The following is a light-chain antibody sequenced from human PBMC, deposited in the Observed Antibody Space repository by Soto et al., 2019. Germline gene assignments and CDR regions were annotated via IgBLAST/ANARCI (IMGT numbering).Light chain of an antibody. J-gene: IGKJ4*01. V-gene: IGKV3-15*01. CDR2: GAS. Sequence: EIVLTQSPATLSLSPGDRATLSCRASQSVRINYLAWYQQKPGQPPRLLIYGASTRATGIPARFSGSGSGTEFTLTISSLQSEDFAVYYCQQYNNWPLTFGGGTKVDIK. CDR3: QQYNNWPLT. CDR1: QSVRIN.